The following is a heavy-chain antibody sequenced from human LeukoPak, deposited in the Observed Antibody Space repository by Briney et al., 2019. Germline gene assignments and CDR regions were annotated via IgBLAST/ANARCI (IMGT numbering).Heavy chain of an antibody. D-gene: IGHD1-26*01. J-gene: IGHJ3*02. CDR1: GGTFSSYA. V-gene: IGHV1-69*04. CDR2: IIPILGIA. CDR3: ARGGKLAGHPDAFDI. Sequence: GASVKVSCKASGGTFSSYAISWVRQAPGQGLEWMGRIIPILGIANYAQKFQGRVTITADKSTSTAYMELSSLRSEDTAVYYCARGGKLAGHPDAFDIWGQGTMVTVSS.